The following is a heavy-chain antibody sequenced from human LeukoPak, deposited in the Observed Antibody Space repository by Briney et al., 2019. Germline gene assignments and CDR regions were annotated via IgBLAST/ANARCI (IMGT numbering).Heavy chain of an antibody. CDR2: ISYDGSNK. CDR1: GFTFSSYG. D-gene: IGHD3-22*01. J-gene: IGHJ4*02. CDR3: AKGGPVSPYYYDSSGYLPRDY. Sequence: GGSLRLSCAASGFTFSSYGVHWVRQAPGKGLEWVAVISYDGSNKYYADSVKGRFTISRDNSKNTLYLQMNSLRAEDTAVYYCAKGGPVSPYYYDSSGYLPRDYWGQGTLVTVSS. V-gene: IGHV3-30*18.